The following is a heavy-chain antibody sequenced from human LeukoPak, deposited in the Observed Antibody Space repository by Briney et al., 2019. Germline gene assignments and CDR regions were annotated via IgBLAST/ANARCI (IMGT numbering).Heavy chain of an antibody. J-gene: IGHJ4*02. CDR1: GGTFSSYA. Sequence: SVKVSCKASGGTFSSYAISWARQAPGQGLEWMGGIIPIFGTANYAQKFQGRVTITADESTSTAYMELSSLRSEDTAVYYCARSTHCSGGSCYQFDYWGQGTLVTVSS. D-gene: IGHD2-15*01. V-gene: IGHV1-69*13. CDR2: IIPIFGTA. CDR3: ARSTHCSGGSCYQFDY.